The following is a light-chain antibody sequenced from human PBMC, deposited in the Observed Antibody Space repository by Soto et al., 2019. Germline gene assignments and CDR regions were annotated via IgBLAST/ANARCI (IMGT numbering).Light chain of an antibody. V-gene: IGLV2-14*01. CDR1: SSDVGGYNY. CDR3: SSYTSSRPL. Sequence: QSVLTQPASVSGSPGQSITISCTGTSSDVGGYNYVSWYQQHPGKAPKLMIYEVSNRPSGVSNRFSGSKSGNTASLTISGLQAEDEADYYCSSYTSSRPLFGGGTQLTVL. J-gene: IGLJ3*02. CDR2: EVS.